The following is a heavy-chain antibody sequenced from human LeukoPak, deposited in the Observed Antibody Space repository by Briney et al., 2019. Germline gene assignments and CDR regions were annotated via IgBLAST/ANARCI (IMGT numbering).Heavy chain of an antibody. J-gene: IGHJ4*02. CDR3: ATSGNLGNDF. Sequence: GGSLRLSCAVSGFTFSKNWMSWVRQAPGKGPEWVANIKEDGSEKYYVDSVTGRFTISRDNADYSLHLQMNSLRVEDTAIYYCATSGNLGNDFWGQGTLVIVSS. D-gene: IGHD3-16*01. CDR1: GFTFSKNW. V-gene: IGHV3-7*01. CDR2: IKEDGSEK.